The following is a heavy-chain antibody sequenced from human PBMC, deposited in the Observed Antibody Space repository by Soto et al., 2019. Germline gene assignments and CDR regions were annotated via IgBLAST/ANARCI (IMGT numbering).Heavy chain of an antibody. D-gene: IGHD3-3*01. V-gene: IGHV1-69*13. CDR2: IIPIFGTA. CDR1: GYTFTSYA. Sequence: ASVKVSCKASGYTFTSYAMHWVRQAPGQRLEWMGGIIPIFGTANYAQKFQGRVTITADESTSTAYMELSSLRSEDTAVYYCARGETYDFQHWGQGTLVTVSS. CDR3: ARGETYDFQH. J-gene: IGHJ1*01.